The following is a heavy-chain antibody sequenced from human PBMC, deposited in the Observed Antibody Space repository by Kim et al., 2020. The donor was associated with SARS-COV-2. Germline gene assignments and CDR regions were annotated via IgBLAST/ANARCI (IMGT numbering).Heavy chain of an antibody. Sequence: GGSLRLSCAGSRFTFSSHSMSWVRQAPGKGLEWASYISSSSSTIYYADSVKGRFTISRDNAKNSLYLQMNSLRAEDTAVYYCASGRSSSWLSGGLDVWGQGTTVTVSS. J-gene: IGHJ6*02. CDR3: ASGRSSSWLSGGLDV. CDR1: RFTFSSHS. CDR2: ISSSSSTI. V-gene: IGHV3-48*04. D-gene: IGHD6-13*01.